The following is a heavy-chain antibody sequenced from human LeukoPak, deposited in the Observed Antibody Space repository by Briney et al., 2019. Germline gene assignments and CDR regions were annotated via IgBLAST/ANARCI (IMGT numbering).Heavy chain of an antibody. CDR3: ARGGATIFGVVIILNWFDP. J-gene: IGHJ5*02. CDR2: ISAYNGNT. V-gene: IGHV1-18*01. D-gene: IGHD3-3*01. CDR1: GYTFTSYG. Sequence: ASVKVSCKASGYTFTSYGISWVRQAPGQGLEWMGWISAYNGNTNYAQKLQGRVTMTTDTSTGTAYMELRSLRSDDTAVYYCARGGATIFGVVIILNWFDPWGQGTLVTVSS.